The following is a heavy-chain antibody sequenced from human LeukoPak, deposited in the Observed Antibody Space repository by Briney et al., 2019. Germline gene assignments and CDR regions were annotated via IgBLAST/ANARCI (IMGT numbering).Heavy chain of an antibody. V-gene: IGHV4-39*06. Sequence: PSETLSLTCTVSGGSISSSSYYWGWIRQPPGKGLEWIGSIYYSGSTYYNPPLKSRVTISVDTSKNQFTLKLSSVTAADTAVYYCARDQVAVAGEYYYYYMDVWGKGTTVTVSS. CDR2: IYYSGST. D-gene: IGHD6-19*01. J-gene: IGHJ6*03. CDR1: GGSISSSSYY. CDR3: ARDQVAVAGEYYYYYMDV.